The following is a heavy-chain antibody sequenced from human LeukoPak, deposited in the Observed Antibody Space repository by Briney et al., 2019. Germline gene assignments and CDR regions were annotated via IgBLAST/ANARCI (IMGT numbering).Heavy chain of an antibody. J-gene: IGHJ6*04. CDR1: GFPSSSYE. D-gene: IGHD3-10*02. CDR3: AELGITMIGGV. CDR2: ISSSGSTI. V-gene: IGHV3-48*03. Sequence: LRGSLRLSCPASGFPSSSYEMNWVGKAPGKGLEWVSYISSSGSTIYYADSVKGRFTISRDNAKNSLSLQMNSLRAEDTAVYYCAELGITMIGGVWGKGTTVTISS.